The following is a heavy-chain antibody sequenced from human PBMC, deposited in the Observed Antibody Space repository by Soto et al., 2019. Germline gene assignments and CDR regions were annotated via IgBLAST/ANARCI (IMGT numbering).Heavy chain of an antibody. CDR3: ARAADWNSNWFDP. CDR2: IYYSGST. V-gene: IGHV4-59*01. Sequence: SDPLSLTFTFSVGSISSYYWSWIRHPPGKGLEWIGYIYYSGSTNYNPSLKSRVTISVDTSKNQFSLKLSSVTAADTAVYYCARAADWNSNWFDPWGQGTLVTVSS. J-gene: IGHJ5*02. CDR1: VGSISSYY. D-gene: IGHD1-7*01.